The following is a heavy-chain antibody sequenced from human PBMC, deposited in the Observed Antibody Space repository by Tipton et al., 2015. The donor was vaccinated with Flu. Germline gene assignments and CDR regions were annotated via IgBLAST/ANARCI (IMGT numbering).Heavy chain of an antibody. D-gene: IGHD2-21*01. Sequence: TLSLTCTVSGGSISSGGYYWSWIRQHPGKGLEWIGYIYYSGSTYYNPSLKSRVTISVDTSKNQFSLKLSSVTAADTAVYYCARKGRWDGGEDYWGQGTLVTVSS. J-gene: IGHJ4*02. V-gene: IGHV4-31*03. CDR3: ARKGRWDGGEDY. CDR1: GGSISSGGYY. CDR2: IYYSGST.